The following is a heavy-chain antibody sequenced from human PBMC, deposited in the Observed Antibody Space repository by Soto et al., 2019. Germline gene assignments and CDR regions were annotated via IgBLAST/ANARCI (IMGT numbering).Heavy chain of an antibody. CDR1: GYTFTTYY. V-gene: IGHV1-46*01. CDR2: INPDTGST. J-gene: IGHJ6*02. CDR3: ARDPNFSLTFHYYGMDV. Sequence: QVQLVQSGAEVKKPGASVKISCKASGYTFTTYYLHWVRQAPGQGLEWRGIINPDTGSTSSAQNFRGRVSVTGDTSTSTVNIELYSLSSEDTAVYYCARDPNFSLTFHYYGMDVWGQGTTVTVSS.